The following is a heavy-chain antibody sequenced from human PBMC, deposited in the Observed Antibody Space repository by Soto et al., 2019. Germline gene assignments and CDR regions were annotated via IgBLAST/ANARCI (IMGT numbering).Heavy chain of an antibody. J-gene: IGHJ5*02. Sequence: ASVKVSCKASGGTLSSYAISWVRQAPGQGLEWMGGIIPIFGTANYAQKFQGRVTITADESTSTAYMELSSLRSEDTAVYYCAREGHDYVWGTPPLGRFDPWGQGTLVTVSS. V-gene: IGHV1-69*13. CDR1: GGTLSSYA. CDR2: IIPIFGTA. D-gene: IGHD3-16*01. CDR3: AREGHDYVWGTPPLGRFDP.